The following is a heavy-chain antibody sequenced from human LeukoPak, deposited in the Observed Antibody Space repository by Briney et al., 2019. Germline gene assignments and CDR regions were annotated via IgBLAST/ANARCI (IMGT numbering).Heavy chain of an antibody. CDR2: MNPNSGNT. Sequence: GASVKVSCKASGYTFTSYDVNWVRQATGQGLEWMGWMNPNSGNTGYAQKFQGRVTITRNTSISTAYMELSSLRSEDTAVYYCARGGYDFWSGDEKNWFDPWGQGTLVTVSS. CDR3: ARGGYDFWSGDEKNWFDP. J-gene: IGHJ5*02. V-gene: IGHV1-8*03. CDR1: GYTFTSYD. D-gene: IGHD3-3*01.